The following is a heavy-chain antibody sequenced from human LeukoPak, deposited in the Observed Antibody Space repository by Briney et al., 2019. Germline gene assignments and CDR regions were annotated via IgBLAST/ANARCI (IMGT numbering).Heavy chain of an antibody. J-gene: IGHJ4*02. CDR3: AKYSYYGSGSYYNDLDY. CDR1: GFTFSTYA. D-gene: IGHD3-10*01. V-gene: IGHV3-23*01. Sequence: GGSLRLSCAASGFTFSTYAMSWVRQAPGKGLEWVSAISGSGGNRYHADSVKGRFTISRDNSKSTLYLQMNSLRAEDTAVYYCAKYSYYGSGSYYNDLDYWGQGTLVTVSS. CDR2: ISGSGGNR.